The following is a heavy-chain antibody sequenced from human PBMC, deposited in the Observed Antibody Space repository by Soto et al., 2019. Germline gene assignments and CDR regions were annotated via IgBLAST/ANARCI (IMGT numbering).Heavy chain of an antibody. CDR2: IGTSGSYI. V-gene: IGHV3-21*01. D-gene: IGHD6-25*01. CDR3: ARGSAFLGLDY. Sequence: PWGSLRLSCAASGFTVDEYGMSWVRHVPGKGLEWVSSIGTSGSYIYDTDSVKGRFTISRDNTKDSLYLQMNSLRAEDTAIYYCARGSAFLGLDYWGQGPPVTVYS. CDR1: GFTVDEYG. J-gene: IGHJ4*02.